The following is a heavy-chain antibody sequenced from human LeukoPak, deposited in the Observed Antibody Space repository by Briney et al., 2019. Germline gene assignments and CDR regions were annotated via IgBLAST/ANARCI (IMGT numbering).Heavy chain of an antibody. CDR2: INPNSGDT. Sequence: ASVKVSCKASGGTFSSYAISWVRQAPGQGLEWMGWINPNSGDTNYAQQFQGRVTMTRDTSFTTVYMEVSRLTSDDTAVYYCARVDYAFDYWGQGTLVTVSS. CDR1: GGTFSSYA. D-gene: IGHD4-17*01. V-gene: IGHV1-2*02. J-gene: IGHJ4*02. CDR3: ARVDYAFDY.